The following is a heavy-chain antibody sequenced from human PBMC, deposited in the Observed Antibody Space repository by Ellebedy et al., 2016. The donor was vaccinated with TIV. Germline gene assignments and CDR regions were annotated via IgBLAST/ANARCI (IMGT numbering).Heavy chain of an antibody. D-gene: IGHD3-22*01. J-gene: IGHJ4*02. CDR1: GGSISSSSYY. CDR3: ARGRAYYYDSSGYYPFDY. CDR2: IYYSGST. Sequence: SETLSLTCTVSGGSISSSSYYWGWIRQPPGKGLEWIGSIYYSGSTYYNPSLKSRVTISVDTSKNQFSLKLSSVTAADTAVYYCARGRAYYYDSSGYYPFDYWGQGTLVTVSS. V-gene: IGHV4-39*01.